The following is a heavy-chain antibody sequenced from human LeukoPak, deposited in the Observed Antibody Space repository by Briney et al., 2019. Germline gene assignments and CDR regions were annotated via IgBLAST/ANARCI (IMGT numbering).Heavy chain of an antibody. Sequence: GASVKVSCKASGYTFTSYDINRVRQATGQGLEWMGWMNPNSGNTGYAQKFQGRVTITRNTSISTAYMELSSLRSEDTAVYYCARGHNCSSTSCPYYFDYWGQGTLVTVSS. V-gene: IGHV1-8*03. J-gene: IGHJ4*02. CDR3: ARGHNCSSTSCPYYFDY. CDR1: GYTFTSYD. D-gene: IGHD2-2*01. CDR2: MNPNSGNT.